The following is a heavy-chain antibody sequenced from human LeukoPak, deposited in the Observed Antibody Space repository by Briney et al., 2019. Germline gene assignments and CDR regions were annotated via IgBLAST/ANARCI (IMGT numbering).Heavy chain of an antibody. D-gene: IGHD6-25*01. Sequence: GGSLRLSCAASGFTFSSHWMHWVRQAPGKGLVWVSRIKDDGSHTNYADSVKGRFTISRDNAKNTLSLQMNSLRAEDTAVYYCARGSGIITGIDEWGQGTWSPSPQ. CDR1: GFTFSSHW. CDR3: ARGSGIITGIDE. CDR2: IKDDGSHT. J-gene: IGHJ4*02. V-gene: IGHV3-74*01.